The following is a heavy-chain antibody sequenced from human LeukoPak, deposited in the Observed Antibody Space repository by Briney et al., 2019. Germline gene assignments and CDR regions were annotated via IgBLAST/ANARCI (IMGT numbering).Heavy chain of an antibody. CDR3: ALSGDANNAFDI. CDR2: FDPEDGET. Sequence: ASVKVSCKVSGYTLTELSMHWVRQAPGKGLEWMGGFDPEDGETIYAQKFQGRVTMTEDTSTDTAHMELSSLRSEDMAVYYCALSGDANNAFDIWGQGTKVTVSS. D-gene: IGHD3-16*01. CDR1: GYTLTELS. J-gene: IGHJ3*02. V-gene: IGHV1-24*01.